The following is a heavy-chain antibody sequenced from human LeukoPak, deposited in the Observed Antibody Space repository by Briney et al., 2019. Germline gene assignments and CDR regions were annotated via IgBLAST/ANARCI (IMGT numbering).Heavy chain of an antibody. Sequence: PGGSLRLSCVVSGFTFSSYSMSWVRPAPGKGLEWVSSISASSNFISYADSVKGRFTISRDNAKKSLYLQMNSVRAEDTAVYYCARDPGYSSGWFDYWGQGALVTVSS. CDR2: ISASSNFI. D-gene: IGHD6-19*01. V-gene: IGHV3-21*01. CDR3: ARDPGYSSGWFDY. CDR1: GFTFSSYS. J-gene: IGHJ4*02.